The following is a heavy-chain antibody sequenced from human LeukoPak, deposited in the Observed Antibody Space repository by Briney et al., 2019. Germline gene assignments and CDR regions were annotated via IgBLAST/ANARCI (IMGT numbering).Heavy chain of an antibody. J-gene: IGHJ4*02. Sequence: GGSLRLSCAASRFTLSSYGIHWVRQAPGKGLQWVAAISDDGGNKYYSDSMKGRFTISRDNAKNSLYLQMNSLRAEDTAVYYCARDVPQGYWGQGTLVTVSS. V-gene: IGHV3-30*03. CDR3: ARDVPQGY. CDR2: ISDDGGNK. CDR1: RFTLSSYG. D-gene: IGHD3-10*02.